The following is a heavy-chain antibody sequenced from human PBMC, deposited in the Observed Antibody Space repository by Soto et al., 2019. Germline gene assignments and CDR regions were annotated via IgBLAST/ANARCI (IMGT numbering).Heavy chain of an antibody. CDR1: GGSISSYY. Sequence: SETLSLTCTVSGGSISSYYWSWIRQPPGKGLEWIGYIYYSGSTNYNPSLKSRVTISVDTSKNQFSLKLSSVTAADTAVYYCTSIAAAGQSALDYYYYMDVWGKGTTVTVSS. V-gene: IGHV4-59*01. D-gene: IGHD6-13*01. J-gene: IGHJ6*03. CDR2: IYYSGST. CDR3: TSIAAAGQSALDYYYYMDV.